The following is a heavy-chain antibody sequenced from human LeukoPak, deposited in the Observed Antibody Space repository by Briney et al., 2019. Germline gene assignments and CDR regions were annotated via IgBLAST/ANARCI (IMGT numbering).Heavy chain of an antibody. CDR2: MNPNSGNT. J-gene: IGHJ6*03. Sequence: GASVTVSCKGSGYTFTCYDINWVRQGPPQGLEWVGWMNPNSGNTGHAQKYQGRVTMSRNTSISTAYMELSSLRSEDTAVYYCARRYRSQARAYYYYMDVGGKGTTVTVSS. CDR3: ARRYRSQARAYYYYMDV. CDR1: GYTFTCYD. V-gene: IGHV1-8*02. D-gene: IGHD6-13*01.